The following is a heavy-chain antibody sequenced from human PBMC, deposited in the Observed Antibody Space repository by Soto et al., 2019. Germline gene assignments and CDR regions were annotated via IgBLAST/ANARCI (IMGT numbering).Heavy chain of an antibody. CDR3: ARRTMSTVTTGPGWFDP. CDR2: IYFSGST. D-gene: IGHD4-17*01. V-gene: IGHV4-31*02. Sequence: WTGFGGSISSGGYSWSWIRQHPGKGLEWIGYIYFSGSTYYNPSLKSRVTISVDTSKNQFSLKLSSVTAADTAVYYCARRTMSTVTTGPGWFDPWGQGTLVTVSS. J-gene: IGHJ5*02. CDR1: GGSISSGGYS.